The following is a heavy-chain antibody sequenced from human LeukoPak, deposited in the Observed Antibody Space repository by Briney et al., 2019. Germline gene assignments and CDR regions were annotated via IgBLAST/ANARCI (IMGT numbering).Heavy chain of an antibody. CDR3: AKGAEYYDSLTGYYYYYGVDV. CDR1: GITFSRFA. CDR2: ISGSGGIT. V-gene: IGHV3-23*01. Sequence: GGSLRLSCAASGITFSRFAMHWVRQAPGKGLEWVSGISGSGGITNYADSVKGRFTISRDNSKNTLYLQMNSLRAEDTAVYFCAKGAEYYDSLTGYYYYYGVDVWGQGTTVTVSS. D-gene: IGHD3-9*01. J-gene: IGHJ6*02.